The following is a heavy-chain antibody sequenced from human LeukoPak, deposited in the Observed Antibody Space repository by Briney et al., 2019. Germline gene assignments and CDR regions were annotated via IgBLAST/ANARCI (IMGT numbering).Heavy chain of an antibody. Sequence: SETLSLTCAVYGGSFSGYYWSWIRQPPGKGLEWIGEINHSGSTNYNPSLKSRVTIPVDTSKNQFSLKLSSVTAADTAVYYCARGREAVAVHDYWGQGTLVTVSS. J-gene: IGHJ4*02. D-gene: IGHD6-19*01. V-gene: IGHV4-34*01. CDR2: INHSGST. CDR3: ARGREAVAVHDY. CDR1: GGSFSGYY.